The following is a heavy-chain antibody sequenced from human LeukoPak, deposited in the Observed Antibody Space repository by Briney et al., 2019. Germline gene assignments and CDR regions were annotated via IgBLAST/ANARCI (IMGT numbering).Heavy chain of an antibody. J-gene: IGHJ6*02. CDR2: ISYDGSNK. D-gene: IGHD3-10*01. Sequence: GGSLRLSCAASGFTFSSYAMHWVRQAPGKGLEWVAVISYDGSNKYYADSVKGRFTISRDNSKNTLYLQMSSLRAEDTAVYYCARGYGSGSYPIYYYYGMDVWGQGTTVTVSS. CDR3: ARGYGSGSYPIYYYYGMDV. V-gene: IGHV3-30-3*01. CDR1: GFTFSSYA.